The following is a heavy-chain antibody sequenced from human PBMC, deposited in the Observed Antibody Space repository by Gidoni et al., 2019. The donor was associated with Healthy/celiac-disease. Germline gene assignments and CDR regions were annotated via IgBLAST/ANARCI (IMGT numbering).Heavy chain of an antibody. CDR1: GFTFSSYA. J-gene: IGHJ2*01. Sequence: EVQLVESGGGLVQPGGSLRLSCAASGFTFSSYAMSWVRQAPGKRPERVSAMSGSGGSTYYADSVKGRFTISRDNSKNTLYLQMNSLRAEDTAVYYCAKDYYGDYGWYFDLWGRGTLVTVSS. V-gene: IGHV3-23*04. CDR2: MSGSGGST. CDR3: AKDYYGDYGWYFDL. D-gene: IGHD4-17*01.